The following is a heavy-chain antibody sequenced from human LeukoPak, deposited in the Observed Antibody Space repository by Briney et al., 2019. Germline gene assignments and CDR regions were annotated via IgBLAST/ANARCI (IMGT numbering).Heavy chain of an antibody. CDR2: IWYDGSNQ. D-gene: IGHD2-2*01. CDR1: GFTFSNYG. Sequence: GGSLRLSCITSGFTFSNYGFHWVRQAPGKGLEWTAAIWYDGSNQYYPDSVKGRFTISRDNSKNTLYLQMNSLRAEDTAVYYCAKLAIVVVPAAPTASLGFDYWGQGTLVTVSS. J-gene: IGHJ4*02. CDR3: AKLAIVVVPAAPTASLGFDY. V-gene: IGHV3-33*06.